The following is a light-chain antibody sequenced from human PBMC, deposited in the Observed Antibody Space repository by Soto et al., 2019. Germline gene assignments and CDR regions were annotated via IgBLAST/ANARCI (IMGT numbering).Light chain of an antibody. CDR1: QSLVYSDGITY. CDR2: KVS. CDR3: MQGTHWPYT. J-gene: IGKJ2*01. Sequence: DVVMTQSPLSLPVTLGQPASISCRSSQSLVYSDGITYLSWFQQRPGQSPRRLIYKVSNRDSGVPDRLSGSGSGTDFTLKISRVEAEDVAVYYCMQGTHWPYTFGQGTKLEI. V-gene: IGKV2-30*01.